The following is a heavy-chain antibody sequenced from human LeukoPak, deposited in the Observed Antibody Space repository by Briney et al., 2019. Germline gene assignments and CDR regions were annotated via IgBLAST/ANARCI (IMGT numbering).Heavy chain of an antibody. V-gene: IGHV3-66*01. CDR3: ARKYDSSGYYNEWGAFDI. D-gene: IGHD3-22*01. J-gene: IGHJ3*02. CDR1: GFTFSSYS. Sequence: GGSLRLSCAASGFTFSSYSMNWVRQAPGKGLEWVSVIYSGGSTYYADSVKGRFTISRDNSKNTLYLQMNSLRAEDTAVYYCARKYDSSGYYNEWGAFDIWGQGTMVTVSS. CDR2: IYSGGST.